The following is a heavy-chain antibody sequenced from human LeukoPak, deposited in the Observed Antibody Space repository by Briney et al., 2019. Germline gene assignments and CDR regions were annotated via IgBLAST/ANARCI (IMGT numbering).Heavy chain of an antibody. D-gene: IGHD3-22*01. CDR1: GLTVSYKY. CDR2: IYSGGST. V-gene: IGHV3-53*01. J-gene: IGHJ4*02. Sequence: PGGSLRLSCAASGLTVSYKYLSWVRQAPGKGLEWVSLIYSGGSTYYADSVKGRFTISRDHSNNTLYLQMNSLRAEDTAVYYCAKDKFAYDSSGLVDYWGQGTLVTVSS. CDR3: AKDKFAYDSSGLVDY.